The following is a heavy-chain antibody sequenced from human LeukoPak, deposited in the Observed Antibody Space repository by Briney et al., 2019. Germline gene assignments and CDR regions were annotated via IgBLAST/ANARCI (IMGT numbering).Heavy chain of an antibody. CDR1: GGSISSYY. Sequence: SETLSLTCTVSGGSISSYYWSWIRQPPGKGLEWIGYIYYSGSTNYNPSLKRRVTISVDTSKNQFSLKLSSVTAADTAVYYCARDAAGYYFDYWGQGTLVTVSS. CDR2: IYYSGST. J-gene: IGHJ4*02. CDR3: ARDAAGYYFDY. D-gene: IGHD3-10*01. V-gene: IGHV4-59*01.